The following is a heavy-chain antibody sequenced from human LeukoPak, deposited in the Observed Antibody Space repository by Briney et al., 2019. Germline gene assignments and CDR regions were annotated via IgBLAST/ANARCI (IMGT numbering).Heavy chain of an antibody. J-gene: IGHJ4*02. CDR1: GYTFTSYY. D-gene: IGHD4-11*01. CDR2: INPSGGST. CDR3: ARDHPHWPTHTVTTVY. V-gene: IGHV1-46*01. Sequence: GASVKVSCKASGYTFTSYYMHWVRQAPGQGLEWMGIINPSGGSTSYAQKFQGRVTMTRDTSTSTVYMELSSLRSEDTAVYYCARDHPHWPTHTVTTVYWGQGTLVTVSS.